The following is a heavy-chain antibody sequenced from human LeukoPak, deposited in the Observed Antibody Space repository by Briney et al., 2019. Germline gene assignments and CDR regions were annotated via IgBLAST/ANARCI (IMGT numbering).Heavy chain of an antibody. J-gene: IGHJ4*02. CDR2: AYYTGIT. D-gene: IGHD3-10*01. CDR3: ARLRYGSGSYSQFDY. CDR1: GGSISSSNYY. V-gene: IGHV4-39*01. Sequence: SETLSLTCTVSGGSISSSNYYWGWIRQPPWKGLEWIGSAYYTGITYYNPSLKSRVTISVDTSKNQFSLKLSSVTDADTAVYYCARLRYGSGSYSQFDYWGQGTLVTVSS.